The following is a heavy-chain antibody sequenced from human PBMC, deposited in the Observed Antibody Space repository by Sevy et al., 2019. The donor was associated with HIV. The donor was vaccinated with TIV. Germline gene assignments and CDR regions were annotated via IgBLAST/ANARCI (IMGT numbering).Heavy chain of an antibody. CDR2: FYYSGRT. CDR1: GDSISSGYY. V-gene: IGHV4-61*01. CDR3: ATCSPDYYYGMDV. J-gene: IGHJ6*02. D-gene: IGHD2-15*01. Sequence: SESLSLTCSVSGDSISSGYYWSWIRQPPGKGLEWIGYFYYSGRTNYNPSLKSRVTISIDKSKNQFSLKLKSVTAADTAAYYCATCSPDYYYGMDVWGQGTTVTVSS.